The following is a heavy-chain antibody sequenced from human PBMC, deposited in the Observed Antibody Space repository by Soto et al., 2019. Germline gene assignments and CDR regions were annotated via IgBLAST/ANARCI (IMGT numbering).Heavy chain of an antibody. J-gene: IGHJ6*02. Sequence: ASVKVSCKASGGTFSSYAISWVRQAPGQGLEWMGGIIPIFGTANYAQKFQGRVTITADKSTSTAYMELSSLRSEDTAVYYCARDDSTLYSSSPFGMDVWGQGTTVTVS. D-gene: IGHD6-13*01. CDR1: GGTFSSYA. CDR3: ARDDSTLYSSSPFGMDV. CDR2: IIPIFGTA. V-gene: IGHV1-69*06.